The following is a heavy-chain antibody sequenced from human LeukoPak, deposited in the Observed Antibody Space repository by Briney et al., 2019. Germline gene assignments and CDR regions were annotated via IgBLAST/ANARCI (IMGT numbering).Heavy chain of an antibody. CDR2: MNPNSGNT. D-gene: IGHD2-2*01. CDR1: GDTFTKYD. V-gene: IGHV1-8*03. CDR3: ARGRCVGSPNCYYFDS. J-gene: IGHJ4*02. Sequence: GASVKVSCKASGDTFTKYDINWVRQATGQGFEWIGKMNPNSGNTGYDQRFQDRVTITRDTSMYTTFLEVTSLRSEDTAVYYCARGRCVGSPNCYYFDSWGQGTLVTVSS.